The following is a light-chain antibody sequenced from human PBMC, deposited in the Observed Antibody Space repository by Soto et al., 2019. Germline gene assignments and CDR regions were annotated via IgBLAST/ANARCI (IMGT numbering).Light chain of an antibody. CDR1: QGISSY. CDR3: QQYENYWT. V-gene: IGKV1-8*01. Sequence: AILMTQSPSSLSASTGDRVTITFRASQGISSYLAWYQQKPGKAPKLLIYAASTLQSGVPSRFSGSGSGTEFTLTISSLQPEDFAVYYCQQYENYWTFGQGTKVDIK. CDR2: AAS. J-gene: IGKJ1*01.